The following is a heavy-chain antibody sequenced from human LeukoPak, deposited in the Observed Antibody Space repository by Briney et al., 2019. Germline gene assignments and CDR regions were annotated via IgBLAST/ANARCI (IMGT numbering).Heavy chain of an antibody. D-gene: IGHD2-2*01. Sequence: GGSLRLSCAASGFTFSTYGMNWVRQAPGKGLEWVSSISSSSYIYYADSVKGRFTISRDNAKNSLYLKLNSLRAEDTAVYYCARVGCSSTNCYDFDYWGQGTLVTVSS. CDR1: GFTFSTYG. V-gene: IGHV3-21*01. CDR2: ISSSSYI. J-gene: IGHJ4*02. CDR3: ARVGCSSTNCYDFDY.